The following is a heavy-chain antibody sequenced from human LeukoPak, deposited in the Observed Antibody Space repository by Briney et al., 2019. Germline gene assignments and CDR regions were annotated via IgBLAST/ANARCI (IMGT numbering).Heavy chain of an antibody. CDR2: IYYSGNT. CDR1: GVSISSSNSY. V-gene: IGHV4-39*07. D-gene: IGHD3-3*01. J-gene: IGHJ5*02. CDR3: ARDKIQYYDFWSGYYSNWFDP. Sequence: SETLSLTCTVSGVSISSSNSYWGWIRQPPGKGLEWIGSIYYSGNTYYNASLKSRVTISVDTSKNQFSLKLSSVTAADTAVYYCARDKIQYYDFWSGYYSNWFDPWGQGTLVTVSS.